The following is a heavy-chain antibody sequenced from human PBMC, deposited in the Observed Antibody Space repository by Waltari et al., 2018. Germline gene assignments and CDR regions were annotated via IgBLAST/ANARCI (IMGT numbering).Heavy chain of an antibody. CDR1: GFTVSSNY. J-gene: IGHJ4*02. D-gene: IGHD3-16*01. CDR2: SYSGGST. CDR3: ARDGPTAPFGY. Sequence: EVQLVETGGGLIQPGGSLRLSCAASGFTVSSNYMSWVRQAPGKGLEWVSVSYSGGSTYYADSVKGRFTISRDNSKNTLYLQMNSLRAEDTAVYYCARDGPTAPFGYWGQGTLVTVSS. V-gene: IGHV3-53*02.